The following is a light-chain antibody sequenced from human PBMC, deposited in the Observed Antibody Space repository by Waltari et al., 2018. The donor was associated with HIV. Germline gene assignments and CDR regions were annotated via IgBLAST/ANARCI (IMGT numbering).Light chain of an antibody. J-gene: IGLJ3*02. CDR1: SGHRRYD. V-gene: IGLV4-69*01. Sequence: QLVLTQSPSASASLGASVKLTCTLSSGHRRYDIAWHQQQPEKGPRYLMKVNSEGSHNKGDGIPDRFSGSSSGAERYLTISSLQSDDEADYYCQTWENGPKVFGGGTKLTVV. CDR2: VNSEGSH. CDR3: QTWENGPKV.